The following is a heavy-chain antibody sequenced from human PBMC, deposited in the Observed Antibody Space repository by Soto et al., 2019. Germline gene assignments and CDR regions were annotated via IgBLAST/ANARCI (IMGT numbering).Heavy chain of an antibody. V-gene: IGHV3-15*07. J-gene: IGHJ6*02. CDR2: IKSKTDGGTT. CDR1: GFTSSNAW. CDR3: TTDNNPYYYGMDV. Sequence: GGSLRLSCAASGFTSSNAWMNWVRQAPGKGLEWVGRIKSKTDGGTTDYAAPVKGRFAISRDDSKNTLYLQMNSLKTEDTAVYYCTTDNNPYYYGMDVWGQGTTLTVSS.